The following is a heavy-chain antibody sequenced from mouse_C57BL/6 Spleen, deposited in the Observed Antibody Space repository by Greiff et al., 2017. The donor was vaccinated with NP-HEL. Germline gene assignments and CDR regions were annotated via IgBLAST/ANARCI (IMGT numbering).Heavy chain of an antibody. V-gene: IGHV1-64*01. CDR1: GYTFTSYW. CDR2: IHPNSGST. J-gene: IGHJ4*01. CDR3: ARRVTAQATRAMDY. D-gene: IGHD3-2*02. Sequence: QVQLKQPGAELVKPGASVKLSCKASGYTFTSYWMHWVKQRPGQGLEWIGMIHPNSGSTNYNEKFKSKATLTVDKSSSTAYMQLSSLTSEDSAVYYCARRVTAQATRAMDYWGQGTSVTVSS.